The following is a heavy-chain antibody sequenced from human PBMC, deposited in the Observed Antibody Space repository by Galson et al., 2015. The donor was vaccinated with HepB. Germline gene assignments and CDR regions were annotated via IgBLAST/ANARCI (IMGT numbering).Heavy chain of an antibody. D-gene: IGHD3-3*01. CDR2: INSYNGQT. CDR3: ARRDFDDEGFNY. Sequence: SVKVSCKASGYNFTSHILNWLRQAPGQGPEWVGSINSYNGQTNHPQKFQGRVTMTIETSANTAYTELRSLGSDDTGIYYCARRDFDDEGFNYWGQGTLVTVSS. V-gene: IGHV1-18*01. CDR1: GYNFTSHI. J-gene: IGHJ4*02.